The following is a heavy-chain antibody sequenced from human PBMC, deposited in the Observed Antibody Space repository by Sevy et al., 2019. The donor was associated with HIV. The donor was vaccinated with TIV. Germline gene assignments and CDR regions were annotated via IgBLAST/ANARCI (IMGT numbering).Heavy chain of an antibody. Sequence: GGSLRLSCGASGFIFSNAWMSWVRQAPGKGLEWVGRIKSKADGGTPDYAAPVKGTFTISRDDSINTLYLQMNSLRTDVTAVYYCGYSEYGYYYDYWGQGTLVTVSS. CDR3: GYSEYGYYYDY. CDR2: IKSKADGGTP. CDR1: GFIFSNAW. J-gene: IGHJ4*02. V-gene: IGHV3-15*01. D-gene: IGHD1-26*01.